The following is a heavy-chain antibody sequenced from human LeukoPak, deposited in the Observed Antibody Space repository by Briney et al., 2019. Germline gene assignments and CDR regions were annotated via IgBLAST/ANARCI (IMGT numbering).Heavy chain of an antibody. V-gene: IGHV3-74*01. CDR2: INSDGSST. Sequence: GGSLRLSCAASGFTFSSYWMHWVRQAPGKGLVWVSGINSDGSSTSYADSVKGRFTISRDNAKNTLYLQMNSLRAEDTAVYCCARDRRLVRGWTYYYYMDVWGKGTTVTISS. D-gene: IGHD3-10*01. CDR3: ARDRRLVRGWTYYYYMDV. J-gene: IGHJ6*03. CDR1: GFTFSSYW.